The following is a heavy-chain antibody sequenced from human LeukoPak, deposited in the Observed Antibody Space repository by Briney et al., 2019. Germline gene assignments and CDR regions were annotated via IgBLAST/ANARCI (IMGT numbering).Heavy chain of an antibody. CDR2: IYYSGST. CDR1: GGSISSYY. CDR3: ARRDCSSTSCPFDY. D-gene: IGHD2-2*01. Sequence: PSETLSLTCTVSGGSISSYYWSWIRQPPGKGLEWIGYIYYSGSTNYNPSLKSRVTISVDTSKNQFSLKLSSVTAADTAVYYCARRDCSSTSCPFDYWGQGTLVTVSS. V-gene: IGHV4-59*01. J-gene: IGHJ4*02.